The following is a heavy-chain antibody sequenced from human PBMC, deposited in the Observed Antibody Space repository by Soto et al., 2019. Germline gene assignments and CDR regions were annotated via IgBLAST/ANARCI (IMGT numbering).Heavy chain of an antibody. J-gene: IGHJ4*02. Sequence: QVQLQESGPGLVKPSETLSLTCTVSGVSITSYYWRWIRQPAGKGLEWIGRIYSSGSTNYNPSLKSRFTRSIDTAKKLFCLKLSSVTAADSAVDYWAGLYNWNGWSDYWGQGTLVTVSS. D-gene: IGHD1-20*01. CDR1: GVSITSYY. CDR3: AGLYNWNGWSDY. CDR2: IYSSGST. V-gene: IGHV4-4*07.